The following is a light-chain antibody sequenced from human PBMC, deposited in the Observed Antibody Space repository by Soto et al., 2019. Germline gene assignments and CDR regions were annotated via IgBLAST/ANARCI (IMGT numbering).Light chain of an antibody. Sequence: QSVLTQPPSVSAAPGQTVTISCSGTTYGFETYNQVSWYQQHPGKAPKILIYEGSKRPSGVSNRFSGPKSGNTASLTISGLQAEDEADYFCSSYVGDSAYAFGTGTKLTVL. V-gene: IGLV2-23*01. CDR1: TYGFETYNQ. J-gene: IGLJ1*01. CDR2: EGS. CDR3: SSYVGDSAYA.